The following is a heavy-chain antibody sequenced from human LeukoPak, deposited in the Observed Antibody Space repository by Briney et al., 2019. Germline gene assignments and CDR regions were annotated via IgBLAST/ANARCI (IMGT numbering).Heavy chain of an antibody. CDR1: GGTFSSYA. D-gene: IGHD2-2*01. V-gene: IGHV1-69*05. Sequence: ASVKVSCKASGGTFSSYAISWVRQAPGQGLEWMGGIIPIFGTANYAQKFQGRVTITTDESTSTAYMELSSLRSEDTAVYYCARSTDIVVVPAAIYYYYYMDVWGKGTTVTVSS. CDR3: ARSTDIVVVPAAIYYYYYMDV. J-gene: IGHJ6*03. CDR2: IIPIFGTA.